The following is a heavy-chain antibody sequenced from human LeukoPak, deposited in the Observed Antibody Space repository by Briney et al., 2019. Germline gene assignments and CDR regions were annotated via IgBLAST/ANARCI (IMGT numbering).Heavy chain of an antibody. J-gene: IGHJ4*02. CDR1: GFTFGDYG. Sequence: GRSLRLSCIGSGFTFGDYGMSWVRQAPGKGLEWVGFIRSKAYGGTTEYAASVKGRFTISRDDSSSIAYLQMNSLKTEDTAVYYCTRGDYYDSSGYYLLFDYWGQGTLVTVSS. D-gene: IGHD3-22*01. V-gene: IGHV3-49*04. CDR2: IRSKAYGGTT. CDR3: TRGDYYDSSGYYLLFDY.